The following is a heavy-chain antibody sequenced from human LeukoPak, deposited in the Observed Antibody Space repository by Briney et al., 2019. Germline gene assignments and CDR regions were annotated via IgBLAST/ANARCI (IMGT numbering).Heavy chain of an antibody. V-gene: IGHV3-30*04. Sequence: GGSLRLSCAASGFTFSSYAMHWVRQAPGKGLEWVAVISYDGSNKYFADSVKGRFTISRDNAKNSLYLQMNSLRAEDTAVYYCAELGITMIGGVWGKGTTVTISS. CDR1: GFTFSSYA. D-gene: IGHD3-10*02. J-gene: IGHJ6*04. CDR3: AELGITMIGGV. CDR2: ISYDGSNK.